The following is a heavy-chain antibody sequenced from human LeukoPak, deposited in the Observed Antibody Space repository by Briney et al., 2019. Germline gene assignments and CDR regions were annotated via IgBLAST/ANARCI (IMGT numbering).Heavy chain of an antibody. Sequence: SQTLSLTCTVSGGSISSGGYYWSWIRQPPGKGLEWIGYIYHSGSTYYNPSLKSRVTISVDRSKNQFSLKLSSVTAADTAVYYCARASDFWSGNNYYYYYMDVWGKGTTVTVSS. CDR1: GGSISSGGYY. D-gene: IGHD3-3*01. V-gene: IGHV4-30-2*01. CDR3: ARASDFWSGNNYYYYYMDV. CDR2: IYHSGST. J-gene: IGHJ6*03.